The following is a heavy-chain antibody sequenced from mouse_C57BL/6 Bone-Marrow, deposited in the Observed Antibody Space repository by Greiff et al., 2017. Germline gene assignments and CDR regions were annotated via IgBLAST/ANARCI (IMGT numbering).Heavy chain of an antibody. J-gene: IGHJ3*01. Sequence: VQLQQSGPGLVQPSQSLSITCTVSGFSLTSYGVHWVRQSPGKGLEWLGVIWRGGSTDYNAAFMSRLSITKDNSKSQVFFKMNSLQADDTAIYXCAKTDYYGSSYAYWGQGTLVTVSA. V-gene: IGHV2-5*01. D-gene: IGHD1-1*01. CDR3: AKTDYYGSSYAY. CDR1: GFSLTSYG. CDR2: IWRGGST.